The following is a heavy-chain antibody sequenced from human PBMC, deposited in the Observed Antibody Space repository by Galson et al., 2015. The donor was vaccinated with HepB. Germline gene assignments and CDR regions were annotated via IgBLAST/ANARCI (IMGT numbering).Heavy chain of an antibody. J-gene: IGHJ4*02. CDR2: INAGNGNT. CDR3: ARGEITMIVVAPGDY. V-gene: IGHV1-3*01. D-gene: IGHD3-22*01. Sequence: SVKVSCKASGYTFTSYAMHWVRQAPGQRLEWMGWINAGNGNTKYSQKFQGRATITRDTSASTAYMELSSLRSEDTAVYYCARGEITMIVVAPGDYWGQGTLVTVSS. CDR1: GYTFTSYA.